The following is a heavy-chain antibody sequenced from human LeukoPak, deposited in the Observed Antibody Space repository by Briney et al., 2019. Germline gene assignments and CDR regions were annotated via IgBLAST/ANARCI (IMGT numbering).Heavy chain of an antibody. CDR1: GGSISSGGYY. Sequence: PSQTLSLTCTVSGGSISSGGYYWSWIRQHPGKGLEWIGYIYYSGSTYYNPSLKSRVTISVDTSKNQFSLKLSSVTAADTAVYCCAREPIVVVVAATSYYYYYGMDVWGKGTTVTVSS. CDR2: IYYSGST. J-gene: IGHJ6*04. CDR3: AREPIVVVVAATSYYYYYGMDV. V-gene: IGHV4-31*03. D-gene: IGHD2-15*01.